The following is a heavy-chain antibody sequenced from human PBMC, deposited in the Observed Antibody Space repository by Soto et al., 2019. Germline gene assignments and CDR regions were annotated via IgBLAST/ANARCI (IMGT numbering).Heavy chain of an antibody. Sequence: GGSLRLSCAASGFTFIRYTMNWVRQAPGKGLEWVSSISSTTNSIYYADSVKGRFTISRDNADNSLYLQMNSLRAEDTAVYYCARGSTATTLNWFDPWGQGTLVTVSS. CDR3: ARGSTATTLNWFDP. D-gene: IGHD4-17*01. CDR2: ISSTTNSI. CDR1: GFTFIRYT. V-gene: IGHV3-21*01. J-gene: IGHJ5*02.